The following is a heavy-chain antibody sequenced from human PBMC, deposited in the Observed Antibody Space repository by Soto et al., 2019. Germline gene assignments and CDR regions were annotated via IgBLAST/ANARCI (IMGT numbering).Heavy chain of an antibody. J-gene: IGHJ4*02. Sequence: QLQLQESGPGLVKPSETLSLTCTVSGGSLSSSSSYWGWIRQPPGKGLEWIGSMSYSGSTYHNPSLSSRVTLSVDTSQRRFSLKLTSVTAADTAVYYCARHRVPSVYDPIPGCFDSWGQGILVTASS. D-gene: IGHD5-12*01. CDR1: GGSLSSSSSY. V-gene: IGHV4-39*01. CDR2: MSYSGST. CDR3: ARHRVPSVYDPIPGCFDS.